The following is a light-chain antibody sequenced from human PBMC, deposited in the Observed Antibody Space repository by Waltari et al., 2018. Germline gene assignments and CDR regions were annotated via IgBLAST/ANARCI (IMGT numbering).Light chain of an antibody. CDR2: AAS. CDR3: QQYYDYPRT. Sequence: AIRMTQSPSSFSASTGDRVTITCRASKAIGSYLAWYRQKPGRVPKLLISAASTLQSGVPSRFTGSGSGTDFTLTINCLQSEDFATYYCQQYYDYPRTFGQGTKVEVK. J-gene: IGKJ1*01. V-gene: IGKV1-8*01. CDR1: KAIGSY.